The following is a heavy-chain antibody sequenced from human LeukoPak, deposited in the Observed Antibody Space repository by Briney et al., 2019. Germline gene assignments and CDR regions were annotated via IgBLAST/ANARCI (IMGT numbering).Heavy chain of an antibody. V-gene: IGHV1-2*02. Sequence: GASVKVSCKASGYTFTGYYMHWVRQAPGQGLEWMGWINPNRGGTNYAQKFQGRVPMTRDTPISTAYMERSGLRSGHTAGYSGARVLYYYDSSGYYPIEYFQHWGQGTLVTVSS. CDR1: GYTFTGYY. J-gene: IGHJ1*01. CDR3: ARVLYYYDSSGYYPIEYFQH. CDR2: INPNRGGT. D-gene: IGHD3-22*01.